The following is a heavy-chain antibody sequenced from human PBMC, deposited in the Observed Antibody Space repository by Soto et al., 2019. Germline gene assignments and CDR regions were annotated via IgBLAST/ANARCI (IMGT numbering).Heavy chain of an antibody. CDR3: ATKPNSLYYFDC. V-gene: IGHV4-28*01. J-gene: IGHJ4*02. Sequence: PSETLSLTCGVSGSSISSSYWWGWIRQPPGKGLEWIGYIFSTGSTYYNPSLKSRVTMSVDTSNNQFSLTLNSVTAVDTAMYYCATKPNSLYYFDCWGQGTLVTVSS. D-gene: IGHD5-18*01. CDR2: IFSTGST. CDR1: GSSISSSYW.